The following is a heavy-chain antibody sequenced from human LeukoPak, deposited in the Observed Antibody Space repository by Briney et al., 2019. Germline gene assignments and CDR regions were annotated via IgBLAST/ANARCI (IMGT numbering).Heavy chain of an antibody. V-gene: IGHV4-59*08. D-gene: IGHD6-6*01. J-gene: IGHJ3*02. CDR2: IYYSGST. Sequence: SETLSLTCSVSGGSISSYYWSWIRQPPGKGLEWIGYIYYSGSTNYNPSLKSRVTISVDTSKNQFSLKLSSVTAADTAVYYCARQGLGDAFDIWGQGTMVTVSS. CDR3: ARQGLGDAFDI. CDR1: GGSISSYY.